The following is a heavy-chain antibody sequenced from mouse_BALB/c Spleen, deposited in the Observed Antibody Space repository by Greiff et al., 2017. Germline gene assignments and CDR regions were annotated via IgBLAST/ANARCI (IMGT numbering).Heavy chain of an antibody. J-gene: IGHJ4*01. D-gene: IGHD4-1*01. CDR1: GYTFTSYW. Sequence: VKLQQSGAELARPGASVKLSCKASGYTFTSYWMQWVKQRPGQGLEWIGAIYPGDGDTRYTQKFKGKATLTADKSSSTAYMQLSSLASEDSAVYYCAKTGTYAMDYWGQGTSVTVSS. CDR3: AKTGTYAMDY. V-gene: IGHV1-87*01. CDR2: IYPGDGDT.